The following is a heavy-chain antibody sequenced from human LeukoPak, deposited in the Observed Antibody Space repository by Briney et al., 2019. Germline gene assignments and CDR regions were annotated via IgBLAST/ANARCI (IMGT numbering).Heavy chain of an antibody. J-gene: IGHJ4*02. Sequence: ASVKVSCKASGYTFTSYDINWVRQATGQGLEWMGWMNPNSGNTGYAQKFQGRVTMTTNTAISTAYMELSSLRSEDTAVYYCARGAYYDFWSGLPRSATYFDYWGQGTLVTVSS. CDR3: ARGAYYDFWSGLPRSATYFDY. V-gene: IGHV1-8*01. CDR2: MNPNSGNT. D-gene: IGHD3-3*01. CDR1: GYTFTSYD.